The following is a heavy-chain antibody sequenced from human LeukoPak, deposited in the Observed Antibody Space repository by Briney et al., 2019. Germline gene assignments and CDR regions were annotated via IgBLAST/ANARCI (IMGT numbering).Heavy chain of an antibody. CDR1: GGTFSSYA. J-gene: IGHJ4*02. CDR3: ARASPRGYNSEG. CDR2: IIPIFGTA. D-gene: IGHD5-18*01. V-gene: IGHV1-69*13. Sequence: SVKVPCKASGGTFSSYAISMVRQAPGQGLEWMGGIIPIFGTANYAQKFQGRVTITADESTSTAYMELSSLRSEDTAVYYCARASPRGYNSEGWGQGTLVTVSS.